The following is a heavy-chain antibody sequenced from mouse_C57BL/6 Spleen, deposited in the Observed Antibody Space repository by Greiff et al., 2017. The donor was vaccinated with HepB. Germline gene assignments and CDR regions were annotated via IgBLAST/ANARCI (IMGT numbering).Heavy chain of an antibody. V-gene: IGHV1-76*01. CDR3: ARDYYGSSP. CDR1: GYTFTDYY. Sequence: VQLQQSGPVLVKPGASVKMSCKASGYTFTDYYINWVKQRPGQGLEWIARIYPGSGNTYYNEKFKGKATLTAEKSSSTAYMQLSSLTSEDSAVYFCARDYYGSSPWGQGTLVTGSA. J-gene: IGHJ3*01. CDR2: IYPGSGNT. D-gene: IGHD1-1*01.